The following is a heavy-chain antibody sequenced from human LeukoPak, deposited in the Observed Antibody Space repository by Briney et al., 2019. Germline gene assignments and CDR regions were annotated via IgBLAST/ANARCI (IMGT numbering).Heavy chain of an antibody. CDR1: GFTFDDYA. J-gene: IGHJ4*02. V-gene: IGHV3-9*01. D-gene: IGHD3-10*01. Sequence: GGSLRLSCAASGFTFDDYAMHWVRQAPGKGLEWVSGISWNSGSIGYADSVKGRFTISRDNAKNSLYLQMNSLRAEDTALYYCAKDVRGVNHPYWGQGTLVTVSS. CDR3: AKDVRGVNHPY. CDR2: ISWNSGSI.